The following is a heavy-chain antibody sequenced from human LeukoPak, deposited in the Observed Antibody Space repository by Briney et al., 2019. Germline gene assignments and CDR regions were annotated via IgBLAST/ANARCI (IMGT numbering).Heavy chain of an antibody. CDR3: ARETRGLVGSY. Sequence: GGSLRLSCAASGFTFSNYWMSWVRQAPGKGLEWVASLKQDGSDRYYVDSVKGRFTISRDNTENSLYLQMNSLRAEDTAVYYCARETRGLVGSYWGRGTLVTVSP. V-gene: IGHV3-7*05. CDR1: GFTFSNYW. D-gene: IGHD2-8*02. J-gene: IGHJ4*02. CDR2: LKQDGSDR.